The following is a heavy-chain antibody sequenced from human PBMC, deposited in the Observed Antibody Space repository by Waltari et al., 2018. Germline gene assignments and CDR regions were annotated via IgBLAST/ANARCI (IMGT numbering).Heavy chain of an antibody. Sequence: EVQLVESGGGLVRPGGSLSLSCVASGFTFRSYWMHWVRQAPGKGLVWVARIKYDGSITAYADSVQGRFTISRDNTKNMLYLQMTSLRAEDTAVYYCARDHIDSSADYWGQGTLVTVSS. V-gene: IGHV3-74*03. D-gene: IGHD3-22*01. CDR3: ARDHIDSSADY. J-gene: IGHJ4*02. CDR1: GFTFRSYW. CDR2: IKYDGSIT.